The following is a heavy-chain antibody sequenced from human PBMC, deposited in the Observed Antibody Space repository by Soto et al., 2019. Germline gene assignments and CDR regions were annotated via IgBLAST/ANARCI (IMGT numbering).Heavy chain of an antibody. CDR1: GGSISSYF. CDR2: IYHSGST. CDR3: ARSSPLYSSSWIFFDY. Sequence: SETLSLTCTVSGGSISSYFWSWIRQPPGKGLEWIGYIYHSGSTNYNPSLKSRVTISVDKSKNQFSLKLSSVTAADTAVYYCARSSPLYSSSWIFFDYWGQGTLVTVSS. J-gene: IGHJ4*02. D-gene: IGHD6-13*01. V-gene: IGHV4-59*12.